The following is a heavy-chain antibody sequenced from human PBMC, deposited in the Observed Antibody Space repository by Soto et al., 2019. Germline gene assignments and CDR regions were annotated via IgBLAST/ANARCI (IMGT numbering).Heavy chain of an antibody. V-gene: IGHV4-34*01. CDR1: GGSFSGYY. D-gene: IGHD3-22*01. Sequence: SETLSLTCAVYGGSFSGYYWSWICQPPGKGLEWIGEINHSGSTNYNPSLKSRVTISVDTSKNQFSLKLSSVTAADTAVYYCAKALGRDYYDSSGYSPWGQGTLVTVSS. J-gene: IGHJ5*02. CDR3: AKALGRDYYDSSGYSP. CDR2: INHSGST.